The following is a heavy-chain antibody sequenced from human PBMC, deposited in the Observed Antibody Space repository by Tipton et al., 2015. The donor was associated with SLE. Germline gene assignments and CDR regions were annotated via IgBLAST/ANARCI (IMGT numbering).Heavy chain of an antibody. V-gene: IGHV1-18*01. CDR1: GYSFTNYD. CDR3: ARGEAYSNYEDY. D-gene: IGHD4-11*01. Sequence: QLVQSGPEVKKPGASVKVSCKSSGYSFTNYDINWVRQAPGQGLEWMGWISAYNGKTHYTENLQDRVTMTTDTFTSTAYMELRSLRSDDTAVYYCARGEAYSNYEDYWGQGTLVTVSS. CDR2: ISAYNGKT. J-gene: IGHJ4*02.